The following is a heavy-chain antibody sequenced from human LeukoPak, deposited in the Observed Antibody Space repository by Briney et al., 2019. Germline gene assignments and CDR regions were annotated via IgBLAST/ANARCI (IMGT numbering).Heavy chain of an antibody. D-gene: IGHD6-6*01. V-gene: IGHV3-7*01. Sequence: GGSLRLSCAASGFTFSSYWMSWVRQAPGKGLEWVANIKQDGSEKYYVDSEKGRFTISRDNAKNSLYLQMNSLRAEDTAVYYCASCRQLVVYYYYMDVWGKGTTVTVSS. J-gene: IGHJ6*03. CDR2: IKQDGSEK. CDR3: ASCRQLVVYYYYMDV. CDR1: GFTFSSYW.